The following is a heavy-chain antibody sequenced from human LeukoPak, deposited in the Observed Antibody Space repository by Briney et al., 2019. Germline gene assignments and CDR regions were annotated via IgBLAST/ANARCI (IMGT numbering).Heavy chain of an antibody. CDR2: ISSSSSTI. D-gene: IGHD6-19*01. CDR1: GFTFSSYS. Sequence: PGGSLRLSCAASGFTFSSYSMNWVRQAPGKGLEWVSYISSSSSTIYYADSVKGRFTISRDNAKNSLYLQMNSLRAEDTAVYYCARDLSSGWSQEGDYWGQGTLVTVSS. CDR3: ARDLSSGWSQEGDY. V-gene: IGHV3-48*01. J-gene: IGHJ4*02.